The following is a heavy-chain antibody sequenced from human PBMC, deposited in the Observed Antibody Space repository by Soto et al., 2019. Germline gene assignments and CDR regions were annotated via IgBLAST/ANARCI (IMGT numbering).Heavy chain of an antibody. J-gene: IGHJ4*02. Sequence: QVHLQESGPGLVKPSETLSLTCSVSGTSVSNYYWSWIRQPAGKGLEHIGRIYTSGSTSYNPSLTSRVTMSMDTSQTQIYLNLTSVTAADTAVYYCARGGIQLSYAFDYWGQGILVTVSS. V-gene: IGHV4-4*07. CDR3: ARGGIQLSYAFDY. D-gene: IGHD3-10*01. CDR2: IYTSGST. CDR1: GTSVSNYY.